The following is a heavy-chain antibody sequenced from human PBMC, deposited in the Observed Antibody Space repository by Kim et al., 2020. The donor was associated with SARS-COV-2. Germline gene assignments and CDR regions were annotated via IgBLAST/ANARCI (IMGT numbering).Heavy chain of an antibody. J-gene: IGHJ4*02. CDR3: TTDRFYDYVWGSYRYTDY. CDR2: IKSKTDGGTT. D-gene: IGHD3-16*02. V-gene: IGHV3-15*01. Sequence: GGSLRLSCAASGFTFSNAWMSWVRQAPGKGLEWVGRIKSKTDGGTTDYAAPVKGRFTISRDDSKNMLYLQMNSLKTEDTAVYYCTTDRFYDYVWGSYRYTDYWGQGTLVTVSS. CDR1: GFTFSNAW.